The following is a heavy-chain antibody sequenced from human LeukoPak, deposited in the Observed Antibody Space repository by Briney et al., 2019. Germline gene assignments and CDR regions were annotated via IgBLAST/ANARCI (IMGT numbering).Heavy chain of an antibody. CDR1: GGSISSYY. CDR3: ARAITMVRGVITSRYRDYYGMDV. J-gene: IGHJ6*02. D-gene: IGHD3-10*01. V-gene: IGHV4-59*01. CDR2: IYYSGST. Sequence: KSSETLSLTCTVSGGSISSYYWSWIRQPPGKGLEWIGYIYYSGSTNYNPSLKSRVTISVDTSKNQFSLKLSSVTAADTAVYYCARAITMVRGVITSRYRDYYGMDVWGQGTTVTVSS.